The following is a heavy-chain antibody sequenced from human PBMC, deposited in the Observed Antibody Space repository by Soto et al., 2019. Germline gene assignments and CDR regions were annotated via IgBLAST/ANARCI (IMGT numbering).Heavy chain of an antibody. Sequence: KTSETLSLTCTVSGGSISSRYWSWVRQSPGKGLEWIGYIYYSGSTNYNPSLKSRVTISVDTSKNQFSLKLSSVTAADTAVYYCARRRSTPTFFDVWGQGTMVTVSS. CDR3: ARRRSTPTFFDV. V-gene: IGHV4-59*11. CDR1: GGSISSRY. J-gene: IGHJ3*01. CDR2: IYYSGST. D-gene: IGHD1-26*01.